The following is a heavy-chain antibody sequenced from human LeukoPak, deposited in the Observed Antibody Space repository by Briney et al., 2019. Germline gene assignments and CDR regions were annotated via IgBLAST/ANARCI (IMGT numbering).Heavy chain of an antibody. D-gene: IGHD4-11*01. CDR1: GGSISSYY. CDR2: IFTSGST. CDR3: ARGSNYVGFDY. V-gene: IGHV4-4*07. J-gene: IGHJ4*02. Sequence: KPSETLSLTCTVSGGSISSYYWNWIRQPAGKGLEWVGRIFTSGSTNYNPSLKSRVTMSVDTSKNQFSLKLSSVTAADTAVYYCARGSNYVGFDYWGQGTLVTVSS.